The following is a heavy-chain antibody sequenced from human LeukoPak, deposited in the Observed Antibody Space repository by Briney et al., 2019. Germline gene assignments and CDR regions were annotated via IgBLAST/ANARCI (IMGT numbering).Heavy chain of an antibody. D-gene: IGHD2-2*01. Sequence: SQTLSLTCTVSGGSISSGDYYWSWIRQPPGTGLEWIGYIYYSGSTYYNPSLKSRVTISVDTSKNQFSLKLSSVTAADTAVYYCARTLGYCSSTSCFYYFDYWGQGTLVTVSS. V-gene: IGHV4-30-4*08. CDR2: IYYSGST. CDR1: GGSISSGDYY. J-gene: IGHJ4*02. CDR3: ARTLGYCSSTSCFYYFDY.